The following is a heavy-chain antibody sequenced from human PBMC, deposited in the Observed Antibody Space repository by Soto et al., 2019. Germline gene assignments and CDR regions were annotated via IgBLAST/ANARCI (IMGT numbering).Heavy chain of an antibody. CDR2: ISSSSSYT. CDR3: AMYPPITMVRGVIRLYGMDV. CDR1: GFTFSDYY. V-gene: IGHV3-11*05. D-gene: IGHD3-10*01. Sequence: QVQLVESGGGLVKPGGSLRLSCAASGFTFSDYYMSWIRQAPGKGLEWVSYISSSSSYTNYADSVKGRFTISRDNAKNSLYLQMKSLRAEDTAVYYCAMYPPITMVRGVIRLYGMDVWGQGTTVTVSS. J-gene: IGHJ6*02.